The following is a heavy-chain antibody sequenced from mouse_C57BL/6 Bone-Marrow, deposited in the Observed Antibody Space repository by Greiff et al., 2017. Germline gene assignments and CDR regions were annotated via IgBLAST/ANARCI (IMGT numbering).Heavy chain of an antibody. CDR1: GYTFTSYG. CDR3: AKGGL. J-gene: IGHJ2*01. CDR2: IYPSSGNT. Sequence: QVQLQQSGAELVRPGASVKLSCKASGYTFTSYGISWVKQRTGQGLEWIGEIYPSSGNTYYNEKFKGKATLTADKSSSTAYMELGSVTSEDSAFYFCAKGGLWGQGTTLTVSS. V-gene: IGHV1-81*01.